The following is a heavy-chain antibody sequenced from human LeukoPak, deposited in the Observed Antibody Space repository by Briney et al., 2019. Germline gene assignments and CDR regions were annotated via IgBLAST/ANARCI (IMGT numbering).Heavy chain of an antibody. D-gene: IGHD3-10*01. CDR2: IYYSGST. CDR3: ARARDGLLWFGELGDNWFDP. CDR1: GGSISSYY. V-gene: IGHV4-59*01. J-gene: IGHJ5*02. Sequence: PSVTLSLTCTVSGGSISSYYWSWIRQPPGKGLEWIGYIYYSGSTNYNPSLKSRVTISVDTSKSQFSLKLSSVSAADTAVYYCARARDGLLWFGELGDNWFDPWGQGTLVTVSS.